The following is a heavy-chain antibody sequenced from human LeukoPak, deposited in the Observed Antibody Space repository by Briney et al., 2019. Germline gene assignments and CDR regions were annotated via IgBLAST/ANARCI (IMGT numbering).Heavy chain of an antibody. CDR3: ARDGAYGSGDFYFDY. V-gene: IGHV1-2*02. CDR1: GYTFTGYY. J-gene: IGHJ4*02. D-gene: IGHD3-10*01. CDR2: INPNSGCT. Sequence: ASVKVSSKASGYTFTGYYMHWVRQAPGQGLECRGWINPNSGCTNYAQKFQGRVTMTRDTSISTADMELSRLTSDDTAVYYCARDGAYGSGDFYFDYWGQGTLVTVSS.